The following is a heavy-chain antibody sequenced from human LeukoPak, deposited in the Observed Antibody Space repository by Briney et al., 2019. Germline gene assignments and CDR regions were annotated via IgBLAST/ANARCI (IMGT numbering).Heavy chain of an antibody. J-gene: IGHJ4*02. CDR1: GGSINSSRYY. D-gene: IGHD2-15*01. V-gene: IGHV4-39*07. CDR3: ARRQTYSMGAFPRAVTGCFDY. CDR2: IYYSGST. Sequence: SETLSLTCTVSGGSINSSRYYWGWVRQPPGKWLEWIGSIYYSGSTYYNPSLKSRVAISVDTSKNQFSLKLSSVTAADTAVYYCARRQTYSMGAFPRAVTGCFDYWGQGTLVTVSS.